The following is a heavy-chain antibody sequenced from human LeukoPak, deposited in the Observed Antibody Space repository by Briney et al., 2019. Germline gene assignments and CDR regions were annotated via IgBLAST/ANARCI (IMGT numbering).Heavy chain of an antibody. CDR1: GGSISSYY. Sequence: PSETLSLTCAVYGGSISSYYWSWIRQPAGKGLEWIGRIYTSGSTNYNPSLKSRVTMSVDTSKNQFSLKLSSVTAADTAVYYCARTSIFGWFDPWGQGTLVTVSS. CDR3: ARTSIFGWFDP. V-gene: IGHV4-59*10. J-gene: IGHJ5*02. CDR2: IYTSGST. D-gene: IGHD3-3*01.